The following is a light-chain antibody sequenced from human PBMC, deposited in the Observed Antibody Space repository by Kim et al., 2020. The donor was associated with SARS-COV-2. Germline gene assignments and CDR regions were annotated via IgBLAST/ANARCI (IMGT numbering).Light chain of an antibody. V-gene: IGKV1D-12*01. J-gene: IGKJ4*01. CDR2: AAS. Sequence: ASVEDRVTITCRASRDIGAWLAWYQQKPGTAPKLLIYAASSLQSGVPSRFSGSGSGTDFTLTISSLQPEDFATYYCQQALSFPLSFGGGTKVDIK. CDR3: QQALSFPLS. CDR1: RDIGAW.